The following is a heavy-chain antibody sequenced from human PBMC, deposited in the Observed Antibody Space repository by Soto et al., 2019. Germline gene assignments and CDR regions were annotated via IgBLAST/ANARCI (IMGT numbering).Heavy chain of an antibody. D-gene: IGHD2-15*01. CDR1: GGSISSYY. Sequence: KQSQTLSLTCTVSGGSISSYYWSWIRQPPGKGLEWIGYIYYSGSTNYNPSLKSRVTISVDTSKNQFSLKLSSVTAADTAVYYCARVTVVGKAFDIWGQGTMVTVSS. V-gene: IGHV4-59*01. J-gene: IGHJ3*02. CDR2: IYYSGST. CDR3: ARVTVVGKAFDI.